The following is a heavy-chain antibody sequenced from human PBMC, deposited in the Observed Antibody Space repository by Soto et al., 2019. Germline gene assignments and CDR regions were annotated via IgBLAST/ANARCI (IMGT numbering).Heavy chain of an antibody. D-gene: IGHD5-12*01. CDR2: ISGSGGST. J-gene: IGHJ2*01. V-gene: IGHV3-23*01. CDR3: AKHAVQEWLRFGYFDL. Sequence: EVQLLESGGGLVQPGGSLRLSCAASGFTFSSYAMSWVRQAPGKVLEWVSAISGSGGSTYYADSVKGRFTISIDNSKNTLYLQMNSLRAEDTAVYYCAKHAVQEWLRFGYFDLWGRGTLVTVSS. CDR1: GFTFSSYA.